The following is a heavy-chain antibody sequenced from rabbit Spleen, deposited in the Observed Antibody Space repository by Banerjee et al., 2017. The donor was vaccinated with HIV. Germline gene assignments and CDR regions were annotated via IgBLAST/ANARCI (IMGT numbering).Heavy chain of an antibody. V-gene: IGHV1S40*01. J-gene: IGHJ6*01. D-gene: IGHD8-1*01. Sequence: QSLEESGGGLVRPGASLTLTCKASGFSFNSVYDMCWVRQAPGKGLEWVACAYAGSGGGTYSATWAKGRFTCSKTSSTTVTLQMTSLTVADTATYFCARDTGSSFSSYGMDLWGPGTLVTVS. CDR1: GFSFNSVYD. CDR2: AYAGSGGGT. CDR3: ARDTGSSFSSYGMDL.